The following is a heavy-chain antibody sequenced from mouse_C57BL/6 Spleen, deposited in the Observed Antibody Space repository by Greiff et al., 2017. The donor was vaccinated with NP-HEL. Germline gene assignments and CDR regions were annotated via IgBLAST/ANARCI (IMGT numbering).Heavy chain of an antibody. CDR1: GYTFTNYW. D-gene: IGHD2-3*01. V-gene: IGHV1-63*01. J-gene: IGHJ3*01. CDR2: IYPGGGYT. CDR3: AREGVYDGYSAWFAY. Sequence: QVQLKQSGAELVRPGTSVKMSCKASGYTFTNYWIGWAKQRPGHGLEWIGDIYPGGGYTNYNEKFKGKATLTADKSSSTAYMQFSSLTSADSAIDYGAREGVYDGYSAWFAYGGQGTLVTVSA.